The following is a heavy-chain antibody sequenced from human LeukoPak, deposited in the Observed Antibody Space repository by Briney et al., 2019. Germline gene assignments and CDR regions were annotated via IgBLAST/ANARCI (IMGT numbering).Heavy chain of an antibody. V-gene: IGHV3-49*04. CDR3: TSYWQFDY. D-gene: IGHD2-15*01. Sequence: GGSLRLSCTASGFTFGDYAMSWVRQAPGKGLEWVGFIRSKAYGGTTEYAASVKGRFTISRDDSKGIAYLQMNSLKTEDTAVYYCTSYWQFDYWGQGTLVTVSS. CDR2: IRSKAYGGTT. J-gene: IGHJ4*02. CDR1: GFTFGDYA.